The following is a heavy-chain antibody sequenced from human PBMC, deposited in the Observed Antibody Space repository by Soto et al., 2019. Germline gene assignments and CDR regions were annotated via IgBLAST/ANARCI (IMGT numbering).Heavy chain of an antibody. D-gene: IGHD3-10*01. CDR2: ISGSGGST. J-gene: IGHJ6*02. CDR1: GFTFSSYA. V-gene: IGHV3-23*01. CDR3: AKGNGRITMVRGPADYYGMDV. Sequence: GGSLRLSCAASGFTFSSYAMSWVRQAPGKGLEWVSAISGSGGSTYYADSVKGRFTISRDNSKNTLYLQMNSLRAEDTAVYYCAKGNGRITMVRGPADYYGMDVWVQGTTVTSP.